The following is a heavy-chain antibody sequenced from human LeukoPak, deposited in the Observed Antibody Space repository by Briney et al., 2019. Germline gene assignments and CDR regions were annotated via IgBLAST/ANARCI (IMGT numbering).Heavy chain of an antibody. V-gene: IGHV4-34*01. D-gene: IGHD3-10*01. CDR2: INHSGST. Sequence: SETLSLTCAVYGGPFSGYYWSWIRQTPGKGLEWIGEINHSGSTNYNPSLKSRVTISADTSKNQFSLKVTSVTAADTAVYYCASITMLYVWGQGTLVTVSS. J-gene: IGHJ4*02. CDR3: ASITMLYV. CDR1: GGPFSGYY.